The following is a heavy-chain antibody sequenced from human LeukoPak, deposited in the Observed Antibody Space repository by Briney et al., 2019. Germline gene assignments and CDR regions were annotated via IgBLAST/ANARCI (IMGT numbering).Heavy chain of an antibody. Sequence: GGSLRLSCAAPGFTFSNYWMNWVRQAPGKGLEWVANIKQDGSAKYYVGSVKGRFTISRDNAKNSLYLQMNSLGAEDTAVYYCARTIREQWLTIDYWGQGTLVTFSS. D-gene: IGHD6-19*01. CDR3: ARTIREQWLTIDY. V-gene: IGHV3-7*04. CDR1: GFTFSNYW. J-gene: IGHJ4*02. CDR2: IKQDGSAK.